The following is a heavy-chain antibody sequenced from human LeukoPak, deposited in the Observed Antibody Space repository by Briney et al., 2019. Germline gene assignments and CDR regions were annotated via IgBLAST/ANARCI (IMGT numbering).Heavy chain of an antibody. CDR2: IWYDGSNK. V-gene: IGHV3-33*01. Sequence: PGGSLRLSCAASGFTFSSYGMHWVRQAPGKGLEWVAVIWYDGSNKYYADSVKGRFTISRDNSKNTLYLQMNSLRAEDTAVYYCARGNIVVVPAATFKNYMDVWGKGTTVTVSS. D-gene: IGHD2-2*01. CDR3: ARGNIVVVPAATFKNYMDV. CDR1: GFTFSSYG. J-gene: IGHJ6*03.